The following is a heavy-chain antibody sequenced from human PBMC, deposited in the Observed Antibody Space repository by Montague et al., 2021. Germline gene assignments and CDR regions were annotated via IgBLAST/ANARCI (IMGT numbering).Heavy chain of an antibody. CDR1: GFTFSSYW. D-gene: IGHD2-2*01. V-gene: IGHV3-7*05. CDR3: ARDPGYCSSADCKEDAFDI. J-gene: IGHJ3*02. CDR2: IKQDGSAK. Sequence: SRRLSCAASGFTFSSYWMTWVRQAPGKGLEWVANIKQDGSAKYYVDSVKGRFTISRDNAKNSLYLQMNSLRAEDTAVYYCARDPGYCSSADCKEDAFDIWGQGTMVTVSS.